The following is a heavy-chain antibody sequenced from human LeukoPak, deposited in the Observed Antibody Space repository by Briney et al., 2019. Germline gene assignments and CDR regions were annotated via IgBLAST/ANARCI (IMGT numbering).Heavy chain of an antibody. Sequence: SETLSLTCTVSGGSISSYYWSWIQQPPGKGLEWIGYIYYSGSTNYNPSLKSRVTISVDTSKNQFSLKLSSVTAADTAVYYCARRRYYDSSGYDYYYGMDVWGQGTTVTVSS. J-gene: IGHJ6*02. CDR1: GGSISSYY. CDR2: IYYSGST. CDR3: ARRRYYDSSGYDYYYGMDV. D-gene: IGHD3-22*01. V-gene: IGHV4-59*01.